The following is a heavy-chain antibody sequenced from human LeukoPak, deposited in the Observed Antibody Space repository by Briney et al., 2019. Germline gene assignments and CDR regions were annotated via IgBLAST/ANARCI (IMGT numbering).Heavy chain of an antibody. J-gene: IGHJ2*01. Sequence: SETLSLTCTVSGYSISSGYYWGWIRQPPGKGLEWIGSIYHSGSTYYNPSLKSRVTISVDTSKNQFSLKLSSVTAADTAVYYCARVVMTTVTSLPIFDLWGRGTLVTVSS. CDR3: ARVVMTTVTSLPIFDL. D-gene: IGHD4-17*01. CDR1: GYSISSGYY. CDR2: IYHSGST. V-gene: IGHV4-38-2*02.